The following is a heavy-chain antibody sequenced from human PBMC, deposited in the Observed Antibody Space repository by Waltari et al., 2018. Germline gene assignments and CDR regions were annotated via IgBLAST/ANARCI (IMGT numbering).Heavy chain of an antibody. J-gene: IGHJ3*02. D-gene: IGHD2-15*01. CDR2: FYYSGNT. CDR3: ARLHCGDGICYDAFDI. Sequence: SETLSLTCTVSGGSISTYYWSWLRQPPGKGLEWIGYFYYSGNTNYNPSLKSRVTLSVDTPKNLFSLKLTSVTAADTAIYYCARLHCGDGICYDAFDIWGQGTMVTVSS. V-gene: IGHV4-59*01. CDR1: GGSISTYY.